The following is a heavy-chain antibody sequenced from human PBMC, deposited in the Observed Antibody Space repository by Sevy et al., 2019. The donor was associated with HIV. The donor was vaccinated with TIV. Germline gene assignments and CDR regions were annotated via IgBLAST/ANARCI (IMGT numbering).Heavy chain of an antibody. CDR1: GFTFSSAW. CDR2: IKSEFDGGAI. D-gene: IGHD5-12*01. CDR3: ITVLAYRGYDEEVINYYFYGMDV. V-gene: IGHV3-15*01. Sequence: GGSLRLSCTASGFTFSSAWMSWVRQAPGKGLEWVGRIKSEFDGGAIDYGAPVKGRFSISREDSKTTVYLQMNSLKTDDTAVYYCITVLAYRGYDEEVINYYFYGMDVWGQGTTVTLSS. J-gene: IGHJ6*02.